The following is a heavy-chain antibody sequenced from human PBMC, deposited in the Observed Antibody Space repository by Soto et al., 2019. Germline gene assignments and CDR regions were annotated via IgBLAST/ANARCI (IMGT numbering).Heavy chain of an antibody. D-gene: IGHD3-10*01. CDR1: GYTFTSYG. J-gene: IGHJ6*01. CDR2: ISAYNGNT. V-gene: IGHV1-18*01. CDR3: ARVRILGITMVRGDYGMDV. Sequence: GASVKVSCKASGYTFTSYGISWVRQAPGQGLEWMGWISAYNGNTNYAQKLQGRVTMTTDTSTSTAYMELSSLRSEDTAVYYCARVRILGITMVRGDYGMDVWGQGTTVTVSS.